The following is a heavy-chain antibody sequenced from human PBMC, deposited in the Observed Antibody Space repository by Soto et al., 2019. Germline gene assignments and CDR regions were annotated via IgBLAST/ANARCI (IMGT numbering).Heavy chain of an antibody. CDR1: GFTFDDYT. Sequence: PGGSLRLSCAASGFTFDDYTMHWVRQAPGKGLEWVSLISWDGGSTYYADSVKGRFTISRDNSKNSLYLQMNSLRTEDTALYYCARNYDYYGMDVWGQGTTVTVSS. J-gene: IGHJ6*02. CDR2: ISWDGGST. V-gene: IGHV3-43*01. CDR3: ARNYDYYGMDV.